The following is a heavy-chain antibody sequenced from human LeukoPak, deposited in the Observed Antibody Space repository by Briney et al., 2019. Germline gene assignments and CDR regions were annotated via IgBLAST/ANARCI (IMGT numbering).Heavy chain of an antibody. J-gene: IGHJ4*02. CDR2: INPGGGST. CDR1: GYTFTGYY. D-gene: IGHD3-10*01. CDR3: ARDGYYGSGSLSEDY. V-gene: IGHV1-46*01. Sequence: ASVKVSCKASGYTFTGYYMHWVRQAPGQGLEWMGIINPGGGSTSYAQKFQGRVTMTRDTSTSTVYMELSSLRSEDTAVYYCARDGYYGSGSLSEDYWGQGTLVTVSS.